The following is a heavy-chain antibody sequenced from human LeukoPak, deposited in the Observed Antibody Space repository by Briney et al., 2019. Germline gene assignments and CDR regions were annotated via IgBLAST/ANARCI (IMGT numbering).Heavy chain of an antibody. V-gene: IGHV1-2*02. CDR3: ARVGYLRGQQLASYYFDY. CDR2: INPNSGGT. CDR1: GYTFTGYY. Sequence: EASVKVSCKASGYTFTGYYMHWVRQAPGQGLEWMGWINPNSGGTNYAQKFQGRVTMTRDTSISTAYMELSRLRSDDTAVYYCARVGYLRGQQLASYYFDYWGQGTLVTVSS. J-gene: IGHJ4*02. D-gene: IGHD6-13*01.